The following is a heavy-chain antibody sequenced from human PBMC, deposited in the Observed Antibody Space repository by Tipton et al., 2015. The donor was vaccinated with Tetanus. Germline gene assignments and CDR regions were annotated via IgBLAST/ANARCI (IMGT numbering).Heavy chain of an antibody. Sequence: SLRLSCATSGFPFMTYWMTWVRQAPGKGLEWVANIKRDGSEQHYVDSVKGRFTISRDNAGNSLYLQMNSLRVEDTAIYYCGGFSFSDDLDIWGRGTMVTVSS. D-gene: IGHD2-15*01. CDR2: IKRDGSEQ. CDR3: GGFSFSDDLDI. CDR1: GFPFMTYW. J-gene: IGHJ3*02. V-gene: IGHV3-7*01.